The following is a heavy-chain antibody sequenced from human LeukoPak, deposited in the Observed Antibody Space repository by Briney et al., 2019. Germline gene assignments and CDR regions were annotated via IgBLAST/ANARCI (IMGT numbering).Heavy chain of an antibody. V-gene: IGHV3-30*02. CDR1: GFIFSRYG. J-gene: IGHJ5*02. CDR3: AKDASAHGWFDP. Sequence: GGSLRLSCAASGFIFSRYGMNWVRQAPGKGLEWVSFIQNDGTKKCYADFVKGRFTISRESSVNTLYLQMDSLRPEDTAVYYCAKDASAHGWFDPWGQGTLVTVSS. CDR2: IQNDGTKK.